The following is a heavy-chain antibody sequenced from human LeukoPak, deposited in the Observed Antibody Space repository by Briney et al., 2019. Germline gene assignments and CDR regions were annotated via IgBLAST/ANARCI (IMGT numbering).Heavy chain of an antibody. Sequence: SETLSLTCTVSGGAIRSHYWNWIRQPAGKGLEWIGRIYSSGYTNDNPFLKSRITISVDMSKNQFSLRLNSVTAADTAVYYCARGEHSVDSWGQGMLVTVSS. J-gene: IGHJ4*02. CDR2: IYSSGYT. D-gene: IGHD1/OR15-1a*01. V-gene: IGHV4-4*07. CDR1: GGAIRSHY. CDR3: ARGEHSVDS.